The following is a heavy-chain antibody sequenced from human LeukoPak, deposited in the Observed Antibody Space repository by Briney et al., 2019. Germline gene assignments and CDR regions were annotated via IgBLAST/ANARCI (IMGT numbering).Heavy chain of an antibody. D-gene: IGHD1-14*01. CDR1: GFIVSNNF. J-gene: IGHJ6*02. V-gene: IGHV3-23*01. Sequence: GGSLRLSCAASGFIVSNNFMSWVRQAPGKGLEWVSAISGSGSSTYYADSVKGRFTLSRDNSKNTLHLQMNGLRAEDTAVYYCAKGIGIYYYYGMDVWGHGTTVTVSS. CDR3: AKGIGIYYYYGMDV. CDR2: ISGSGSST.